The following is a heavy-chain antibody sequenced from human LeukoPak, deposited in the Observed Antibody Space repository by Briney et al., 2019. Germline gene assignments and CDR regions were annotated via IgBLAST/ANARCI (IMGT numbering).Heavy chain of an antibody. J-gene: IGHJ4*02. CDR2: ISSSSSTI. CDR1: GFTFSSYS. D-gene: IGHD3-22*01. Sequence: PGGSLRLSCAASGFTFSSYSMNWVRQAPGKGLEWVSYISSSSSTIYYADSVKGRFTISRDNAKNSLYLQMNSLRDEDTAVYYCASIDNYYDSSNIGYWGQGTLVTVSS. V-gene: IGHV3-48*02. CDR3: ASIDNYYDSSNIGY.